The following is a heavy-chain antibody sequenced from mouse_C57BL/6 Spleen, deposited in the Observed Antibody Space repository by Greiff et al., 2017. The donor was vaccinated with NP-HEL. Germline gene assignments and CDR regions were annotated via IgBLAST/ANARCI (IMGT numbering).Heavy chain of an antibody. CDR3: AHRGLNDAMDY. CDR1: GFTIKDYY. CDR2: IDPEGGAT. J-gene: IGHJ4*01. V-gene: IGHV14-2*01. Sequence: EVQLQESGAGLVKPGASVSLSCTASGFTIKDYYMHWVKQRPEQGLEWIGRIDPEGGATKYAPPFPGLATITENTSTNAAYQQISSLTSDNTADYYCAHRGLNDAMDYWGQGTSVTVSA. D-gene: IGHD1-3*01.